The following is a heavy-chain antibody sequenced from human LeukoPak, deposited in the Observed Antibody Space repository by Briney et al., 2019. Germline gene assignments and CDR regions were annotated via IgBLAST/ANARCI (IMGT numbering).Heavy chain of an antibody. CDR3: ASGRGGDSGSYPYYYYGMDV. Sequence: SETLSLTCAVYGGSFSGYYWSWIRQPPGKGLEWIGEINHSGSTNYNPSLKSRVTISVDTSKNQFSLKLSSVTAADTAVYYCASGRGGDSGSYPYYYYGMDVWAKGPRSPSP. CDR2: INHSGST. CDR1: GGSFSGYY. J-gene: IGHJ6*02. V-gene: IGHV4-34*01. D-gene: IGHD1-26*01.